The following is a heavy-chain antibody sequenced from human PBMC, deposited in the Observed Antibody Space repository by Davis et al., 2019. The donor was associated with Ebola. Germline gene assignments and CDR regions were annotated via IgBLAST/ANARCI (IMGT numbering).Heavy chain of an antibody. CDR3: ARDRPFWSGLSAMGY. CDR1: GFTVSSNY. V-gene: IGHV3-30-3*01. CDR2: ISYDGSNK. D-gene: IGHD3-3*01. Sequence: PGGSLRLSCAASGFTVSSNYMSWVRQAPGKGLEWVAVISYDGSNKYYADSVKGRFTISRDNSKNTLYLQMNSLRAEDTAVYYCARDRPFWSGLSAMGYWGQGTLVTVSS. J-gene: IGHJ4*02.